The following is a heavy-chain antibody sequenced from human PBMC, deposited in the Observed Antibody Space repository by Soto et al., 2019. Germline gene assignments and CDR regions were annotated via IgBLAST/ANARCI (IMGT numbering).Heavy chain of an antibody. CDR2: INPNSGGT. Sequence: ASVEVSCKAPRYTFTCYYMQLLRHSPGQWLECILLINPNSGGTNYAQKFQGWVTMTRDTSISTAYMELSRLRSDDTAVYYCARALVEFCSGGSCYPQFSDHQPVLAFEYWGQGTLVTVSS. CDR3: ARALVEFCSGGSCYPQFSDHQPVLAFEY. D-gene: IGHD2-15*01. J-gene: IGHJ4*02. CDR1: RYTFTCYY. V-gene: IGHV1-2*04.